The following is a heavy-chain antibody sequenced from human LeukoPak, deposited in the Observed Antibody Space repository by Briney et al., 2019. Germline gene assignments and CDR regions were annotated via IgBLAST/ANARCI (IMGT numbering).Heavy chain of an antibody. Sequence: GGSLRLSCAASGFTFSSYGMSWVRQAPGKGLEWVSAISGSGGSTYYADSVKGRFTISRDNSKNTLYLQMNSLRAEDTAVYYCATKEGYCSGGSCPEDYWGQGTLVTVSS. D-gene: IGHD2-15*01. V-gene: IGHV3-23*01. CDR2: ISGSGGST. CDR3: ATKEGYCSGGSCPEDY. CDR1: GFTFSSYG. J-gene: IGHJ4*02.